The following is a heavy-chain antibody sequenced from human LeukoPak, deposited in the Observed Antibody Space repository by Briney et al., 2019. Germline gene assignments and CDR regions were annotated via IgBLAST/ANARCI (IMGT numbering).Heavy chain of an antibody. Sequence: SETLFLTCTVSGGSISSYYWSWIRQPPGKGLEWIGYIYYSGSTNYNPSLKSRVTISVDTSKNQFSLKLSSVTAADTAVYYCARVKRYSSGWSVDVWGQGTTSPSP. D-gene: IGHD6-19*01. CDR3: ARVKRYSSGWSVDV. CDR2: IYYSGST. J-gene: IGHJ6*02. V-gene: IGHV4-59*01. CDR1: GGSISSYY.